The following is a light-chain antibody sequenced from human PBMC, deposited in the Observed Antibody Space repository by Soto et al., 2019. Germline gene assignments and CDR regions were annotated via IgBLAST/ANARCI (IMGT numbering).Light chain of an antibody. CDR1: GSDVASYDY. CDR3: CSYADTNNLV. Sequence: QSALTQPPSASGSPGQSVTISCTGTGSDVASYDYVSWYQQHPGKAPKLIIYEVTKRPSGVPDRFSASKSGTTASLTVSGLQAEDEADYYCCSYADTNNLVFGGGTKLTVL. J-gene: IGLJ2*01. CDR2: EVT. V-gene: IGLV2-8*01.